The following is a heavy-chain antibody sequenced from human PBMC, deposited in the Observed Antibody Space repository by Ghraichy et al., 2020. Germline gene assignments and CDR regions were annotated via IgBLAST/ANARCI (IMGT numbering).Heavy chain of an antibody. CDR2: ISTYNGNT. J-gene: IGHJ4*02. CDR3: ARDTDIADALWGPYFDY. V-gene: IGHV1-18*01. D-gene: IGHD2-15*01. Sequence: RKGWISTYNGNTNYAQEFQDRVTLTTDASTSTTYMELRSLRFDDTAVYYCARDTDIADALWGPYFDYWGQGTLITVSS.